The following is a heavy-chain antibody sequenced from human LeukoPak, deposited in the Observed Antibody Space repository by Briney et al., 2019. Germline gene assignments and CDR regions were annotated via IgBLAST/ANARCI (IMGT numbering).Heavy chain of an antibody. CDR3: ARYPRITGTTAYYFDY. CDR1: GYSFSSYG. CDR2: INTYNGHT. Sequence: ASVKVSCKASGYSFSSYGFSWVRQAPGQGLEWMGWINTYNGHTNYTQTLQGRVTMTTDTSTSTAYMELRNLRPDDTAVYFCARYPRITGTTAYYFDYWGQGTLVTVSS. V-gene: IGHV1-18*01. J-gene: IGHJ4*02. D-gene: IGHD1-7*01.